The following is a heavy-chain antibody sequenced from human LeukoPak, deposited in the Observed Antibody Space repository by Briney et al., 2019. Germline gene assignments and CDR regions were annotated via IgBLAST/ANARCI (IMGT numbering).Heavy chain of an antibody. CDR1: GGSISSGSYY. CDR3: ARWLGGEPRPLYYFDY. CDR2: IYTSGST. J-gene: IGHJ4*02. Sequence: PSETMSLTCTVSGGSISSGSYYWSWIRQPAGKGLEWIGRIYTSGSTNYNPSLKSRVTISVDTSKNQFSLKLSSVTAADTAVYYCARWLGGEPRPLYYFDYWGQGTLVTVSS. V-gene: IGHV4-61*02. D-gene: IGHD3-10*01.